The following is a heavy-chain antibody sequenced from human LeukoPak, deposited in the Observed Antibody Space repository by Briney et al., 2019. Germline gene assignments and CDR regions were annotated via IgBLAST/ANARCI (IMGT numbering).Heavy chain of an antibody. V-gene: IGHV4-39*01. CDR3: ARHPGIAVADY. Sequence: SETLSLTCTVSGGSISSSSYYWGWIRQPPGKGLEWIGSIYYSGSTYYNPSLKSRVTISVDTSKNQFSLKLSSVTAADTAVYYRARHPGIAVADYWGQGTLVTVSS. CDR1: GGSISSSSYY. CDR2: IYYSGST. D-gene: IGHD6-19*01. J-gene: IGHJ4*02.